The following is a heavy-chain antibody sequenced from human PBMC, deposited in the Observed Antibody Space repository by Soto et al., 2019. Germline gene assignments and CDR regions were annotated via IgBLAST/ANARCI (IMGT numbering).Heavy chain of an antibody. D-gene: IGHD1-26*01. Sequence: EVQLLESGGGLVQPGGSLRLSCAAAGFTFSSYAMRLVRQAPGKGLEWVSAISGSGGSTYYADSVKGRFTISRDNSKNTLCLKRNSRRAEYTAVYYCAKNVGRGYLQYYFDYWGLGTLVTVSS. CDR3: AKNVGRGYLQYYFDY. J-gene: IGHJ4*02. CDR1: GFTFSSYA. CDR2: ISGSGGST. V-gene: IGHV3-23*01.